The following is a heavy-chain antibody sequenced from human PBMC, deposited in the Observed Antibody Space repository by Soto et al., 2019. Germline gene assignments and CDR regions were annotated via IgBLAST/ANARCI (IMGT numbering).Heavy chain of an antibody. D-gene: IGHD3-16*02. V-gene: IGHV4-34*01. CDR1: GGSFSGYY. CDR3: ARGHHLRYDYVWGSYRYWYFDL. Sequence: QVQLQQWGAGLLKPSETLSLTCAVYGGSFSGYYWSWIRQPPGKGLEWIGEINHSGSTNYNPSLKSRVTISGDTSKNQFSLKLSTVTAADTAVYDCARGHHLRYDYVWGSYRYWYFDLWGRGTLVTVSS. J-gene: IGHJ2*01. CDR2: INHSGST.